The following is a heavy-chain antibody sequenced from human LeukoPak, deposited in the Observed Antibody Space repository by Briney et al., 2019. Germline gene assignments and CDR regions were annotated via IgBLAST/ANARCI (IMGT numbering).Heavy chain of an antibody. D-gene: IGHD6-19*01. V-gene: IGHV4-39*07. J-gene: IGHJ4*02. Sequence: SETLSLTCTVSGASISSGSYYRGWIRQPPGRGLEWIGGIYYGGNTNYNPSLKSRVTISVDTSKNQFSLKLSSVTAADTAVYYCARGRRSGCTSRPTCGYFFDYWGQGTLVTVSS. CDR2: IYYGGNT. CDR1: GASISSGSYY. CDR3: ARGRRSGCTSRPTCGYFFDY.